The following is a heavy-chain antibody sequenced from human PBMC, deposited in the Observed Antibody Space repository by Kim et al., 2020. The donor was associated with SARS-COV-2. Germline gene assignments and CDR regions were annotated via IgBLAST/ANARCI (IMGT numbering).Heavy chain of an antibody. Sequence: GGSLRLSCAASGFTFSSYALSWVRQAPGKGLEWVSTISGSGGSTYYADSVKGRFTISRDNSKNTLYLQMNSPRAEDTAVYYCAKDPFYDFWRGYYFDYWGQGTLVTVSS. D-gene: IGHD3-3*01. J-gene: IGHJ4*02. CDR2: ISGSGGST. CDR3: AKDPFYDFWRGYYFDY. V-gene: IGHV3-23*01. CDR1: GFTFSSYA.